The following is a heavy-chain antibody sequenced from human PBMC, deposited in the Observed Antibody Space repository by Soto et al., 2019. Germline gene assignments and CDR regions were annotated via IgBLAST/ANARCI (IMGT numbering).Heavy chain of an antibody. V-gene: IGHV4-59*01. J-gene: IGHJ3*02. CDR2: LYSSGRT. CDR1: GGSISSDY. Sequence: QVQLQESGPGLVKASETLSLTCTVSGGSISSDYWSWIRQSPGKGLEWIGYLYSSGRTNYNPSLKRRVTISVDTSKNQLSLNMSSVTAADTAVYYCARGYYYANSGYYSAFDIWGQGTMVTVSS. D-gene: IGHD3-22*01. CDR3: ARGYYYANSGYYSAFDI.